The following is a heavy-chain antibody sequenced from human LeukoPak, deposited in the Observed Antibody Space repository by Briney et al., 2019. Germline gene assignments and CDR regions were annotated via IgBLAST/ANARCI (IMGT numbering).Heavy chain of an antibody. V-gene: IGHV3-7*03. D-gene: IGHD1-26*01. Sequence: GGSLRLSCAASGFTFSNYWMSWVRQAPGKGLEWVANIKQDGGEKHYVDSVKGRFTISRDNAKNSLYLQMNSLRADDTAVHYCVRGQGVQWNYWGQGTQVTVSS. J-gene: IGHJ4*02. CDR2: IKQDGGEK. CDR3: VRGQGVQWNY. CDR1: GFTFSNYW.